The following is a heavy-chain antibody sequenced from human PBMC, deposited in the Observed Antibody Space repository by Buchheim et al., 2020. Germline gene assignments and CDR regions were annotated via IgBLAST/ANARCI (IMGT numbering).Heavy chain of an antibody. V-gene: IGHV3-30-3*01. D-gene: IGHD6-6*01. Sequence: QVQLVEPGGGVVQPGRSLRLSCAASGFTFSSYAMHWVRQAPGKGLEWVAVISYDGSNKYYADSVKGRFTISRDNSKNTLYLQMNSLRAEDTAVYYCARDIDSSSSYYYYGMDVWGQGTT. J-gene: IGHJ6*02. CDR2: ISYDGSNK. CDR1: GFTFSSYA. CDR3: ARDIDSSSSYYYYGMDV.